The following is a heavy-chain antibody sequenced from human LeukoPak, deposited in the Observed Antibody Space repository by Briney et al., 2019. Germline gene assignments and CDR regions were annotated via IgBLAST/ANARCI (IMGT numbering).Heavy chain of an antibody. J-gene: IGHJ1*01. D-gene: IGHD6-19*01. CDR2: IYYSGST. V-gene: IGHV4-59*08. CDR1: GGSISSYY. Sequence: SETLSLTCTVSGGSISSYYWSWIRQPPGKGLEWIGYIYYSGSTNYNPSLKSRVTISVDTSKNQFSLKLSSVTAADTAVYYCAKGSIAVVPGEYFQHWGQGTLVTVSS. CDR3: AKGSIAVVPGEYFQH.